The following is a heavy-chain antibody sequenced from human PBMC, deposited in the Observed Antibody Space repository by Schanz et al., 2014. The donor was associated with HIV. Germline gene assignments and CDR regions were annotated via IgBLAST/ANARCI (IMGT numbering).Heavy chain of an antibody. D-gene: IGHD6-19*01. CDR1: GFTLTSYY. J-gene: IGHJ4*02. CDR3: ARAPYTSGWYGVDY. V-gene: IGHV1-46*01. CDR2: INPSGGRT. Sequence: QVHLVQSGAEVKKSGASVKVACRVSGFTLTSYYMHWVRQAPGQGLEWMGIINPSGGRTNYAQKFQGRVSMTADTSTSTVYMELSSLRSDDTALFYCARAPYTSGWYGVDYWGQGTLVTVSS.